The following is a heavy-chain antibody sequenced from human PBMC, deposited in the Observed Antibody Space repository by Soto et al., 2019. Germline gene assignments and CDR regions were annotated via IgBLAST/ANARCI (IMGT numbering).Heavy chain of an antibody. CDR3: ARDWVEYSSSSTYYGMDV. Sequence: VASVKVSCKASGYTFTSYGISWVRQAPGQGLEWMGWISAYNGNTNYAQKLQGRVTMTTDTSTSTAYMELRSLRSDDTAVYYCARDWVEYSSSSTYYGMDVWGQGTTVTVSS. CDR2: ISAYNGNT. V-gene: IGHV1-18*04. CDR1: GYTFTSYG. J-gene: IGHJ6*02. D-gene: IGHD6-6*01.